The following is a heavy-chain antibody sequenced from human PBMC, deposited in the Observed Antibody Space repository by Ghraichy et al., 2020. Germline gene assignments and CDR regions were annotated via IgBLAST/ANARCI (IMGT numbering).Heavy chain of an antibody. CDR3: VRECNISCYYAMDV. D-gene: IGHD2-2*01. CDR1: GFTFRTNW. J-gene: IGHJ6*02. CDR2: INQGGSAK. Sequence: LSLTCAASGFTFRTNWMSWVRQAPGKGLEWVANINQGGSAKFYVDSVEGRFTISRDNAKNSLYLQMNSLRAEDTAVYYCVRECNISCYYAMDVWGQGTTVTVSS. V-gene: IGHV3-7*01.